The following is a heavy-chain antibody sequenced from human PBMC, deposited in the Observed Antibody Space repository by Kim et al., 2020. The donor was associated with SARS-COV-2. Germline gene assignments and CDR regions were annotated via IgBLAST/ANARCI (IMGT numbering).Heavy chain of an antibody. CDR2: ISDDGSNK. CDR1: RFTFSSYA. J-gene: IGHJ4*02. Sequence: GGSLRLSCAVSRFTFSSYAMHWVRQAPGKGLEWVAVISDDGSNKYYVDSVKGRFTISRDDSKNTLYLQMNSLRAEDTAVYYCARNPYGDYVFPPDYWGQGTLVTVSS. CDR3: ARNPYGDYVFPPDY. V-gene: IGHV3-30*04. D-gene: IGHD4-17*01.